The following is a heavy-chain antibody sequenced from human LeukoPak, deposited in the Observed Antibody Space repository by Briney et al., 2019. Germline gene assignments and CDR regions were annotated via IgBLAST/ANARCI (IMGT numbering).Heavy chain of an antibody. CDR1: GYSISSGYY. V-gene: IGHV4-38-2*02. J-gene: IGHJ4*02. Sequence: PSETLSLTCTVSGYSISSGYYWGWIRQPPGKGLEWIGSIYHSGSTYYNPSLKSRVTISVDTSKNQFSLKLSSVTAAGTAVYYCARDQGLRYFDWLLSGFDYWAREPWSPSPQ. CDR2: IYHSGST. CDR3: ARDQGLRYFDWLLSGFDY. D-gene: IGHD3-9*01.